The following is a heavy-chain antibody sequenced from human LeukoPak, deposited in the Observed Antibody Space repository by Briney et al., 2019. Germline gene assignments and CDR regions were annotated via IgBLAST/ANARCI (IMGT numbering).Heavy chain of an antibody. CDR2: IYYSGST. CDR3: ARTNSSGWYPLNWYFDL. V-gene: IGHV4-61*05. D-gene: IGHD6-19*01. Sequence: TSETLSLTCTVSGGSISGSGYFWGWIRQPPGKGLEWIGYIYYSGSTNYNPSLKSRVTISVDTSKNQFSLKLSSVTAADTAVYYCARTNSSGWYPLNWYFDLWGRGTLVTVSS. CDR1: GGSISGSGYF. J-gene: IGHJ2*01.